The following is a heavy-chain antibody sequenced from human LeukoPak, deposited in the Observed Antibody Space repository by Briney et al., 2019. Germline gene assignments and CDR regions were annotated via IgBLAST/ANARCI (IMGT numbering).Heavy chain of an antibody. D-gene: IGHD3-22*01. CDR3: ARDFQEWLLLYYFDY. V-gene: IGHV1-2*02. Sequence: ASVKVSCKASGYTFTDYYMHWVRQAPGQGLEWMGWINPNSGGTNYAQKFQGRVTMTRDTSISTAYMELSRLRSDDTAVYYCARDFQEWLLLYYFDYWGQGTLVTVSS. CDR2: INPNSGGT. J-gene: IGHJ4*02. CDR1: GYTFTDYY.